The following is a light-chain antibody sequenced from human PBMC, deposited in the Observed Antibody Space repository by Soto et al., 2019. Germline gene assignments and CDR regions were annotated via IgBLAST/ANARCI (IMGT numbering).Light chain of an antibody. J-gene: IGKJ4*01. CDR2: EGS. Sequence: DSQMNQFPSTLSASLGDRITITCRASQSMGTSLAWYLQRPGKTPNLLIYEGSSLESGVPSIFSGSGSGSDFTIDFSSLQPDDFASYFCRQYYTYPFTFGGGTKVEIQ. CDR1: QSMGTS. V-gene: IGKV1-5*03. CDR3: RQYYTYPFT.